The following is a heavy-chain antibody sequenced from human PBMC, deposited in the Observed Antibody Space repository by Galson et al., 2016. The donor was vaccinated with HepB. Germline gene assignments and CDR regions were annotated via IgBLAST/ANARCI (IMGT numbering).Heavy chain of an antibody. Sequence: SLRLSCAASGFSFGAYVMSWVRQAPGKGLEWVSAISDSAYSTYYADSVKGRFTTSRDNAKNSLYLQLNSLRDEDTAVYYCASTQRGFSYEIWGQGTLVTVSS. J-gene: IGHJ4*02. CDR1: GFSFGAYV. V-gene: IGHV3-23*01. D-gene: IGHD5-18*01. CDR2: ISDSAYST. CDR3: ASTQRGFSYEI.